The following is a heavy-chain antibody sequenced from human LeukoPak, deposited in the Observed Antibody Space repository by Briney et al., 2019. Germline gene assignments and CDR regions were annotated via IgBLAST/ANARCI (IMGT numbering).Heavy chain of an antibody. CDR3: ARANHVRWYYYYMDV. D-gene: IGHD4-23*01. CDR2: IFYTGST. Sequence: SETLSLTCSVSGGSIRSTSYYWGWIRQPPGKGLEWIGNIFYTGSTYYNPSLKSRVTISIDTSRNQFSLKLSSVTAADTAVYYCARANHVRWYYYYMDVWGKGTMVTVSS. J-gene: IGHJ6*03. V-gene: IGHV4-39*07. CDR1: GGSIRSTSYY.